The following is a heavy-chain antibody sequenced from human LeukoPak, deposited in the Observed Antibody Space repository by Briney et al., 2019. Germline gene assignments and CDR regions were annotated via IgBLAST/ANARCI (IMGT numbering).Heavy chain of an antibody. D-gene: IGHD2-15*01. CDR3: AGVGSSRDYYYYYYMDV. CDR1: GGTFSSYA. J-gene: IGHJ6*03. Sequence: SVKVSCKASGGTFSSYAISWVRQAPGQGLEWMGGIIPIFGTANYAQKFQGRVTITADESTSTAYMELSSLRSEDTAVYYCAGVGSSRDYYYYYYMDVWGKGTTVTVSS. CDR2: IIPIFGTA. V-gene: IGHV1-69*13.